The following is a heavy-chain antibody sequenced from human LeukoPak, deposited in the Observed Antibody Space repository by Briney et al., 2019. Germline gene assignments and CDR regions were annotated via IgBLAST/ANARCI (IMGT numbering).Heavy chain of an antibody. Sequence: PSETLSLTCTVSGGSISSYYWSWIRQPPGKGLEWIGCIYYSGSTNYNPSLKSRVTISVDTSKNQFSLKLSSVTAADTAVYYCAREKSSRSCSGGSCYFGRWFDPWGQGTLVTVSS. D-gene: IGHD2-15*01. CDR2: IYYSGST. CDR1: GGSISSYY. J-gene: IGHJ5*02. V-gene: IGHV4-59*01. CDR3: AREKSSRSCSGGSCYFGRWFDP.